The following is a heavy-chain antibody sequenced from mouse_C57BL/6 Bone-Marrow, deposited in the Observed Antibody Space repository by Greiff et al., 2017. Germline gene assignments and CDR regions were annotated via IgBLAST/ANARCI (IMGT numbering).Heavy chain of an antibody. Sequence: EVQLQQSGPELVKPGASVKISCKASGYSFTDYNMNWVQQSHGKSLEWIGVISPNYGTTSYNQKFKGKATLTVDQSSSTAYMQLNSLTSEDSAVYYWARQLRLEGFAYWGQGTLVTVSA. CDR3: ARQLRLEGFAY. J-gene: IGHJ3*01. CDR2: ISPNYGTT. D-gene: IGHD3-2*02. CDR1: GYSFTDYN. V-gene: IGHV1-39*01.